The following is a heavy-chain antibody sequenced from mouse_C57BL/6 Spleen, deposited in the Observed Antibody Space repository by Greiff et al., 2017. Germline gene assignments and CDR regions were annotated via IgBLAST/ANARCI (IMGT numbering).Heavy chain of an antibody. CDR3: ARETAQAIPWFAY. V-gene: IGHV5-4*01. J-gene: IGHJ3*01. CDR2: ISDGGSYT. CDR1: GFTFSSYA. Sequence: VQLQQSGGGLVKPGGSLKLSCAASGFTFSSYAMSWVRQTPEKRLEWVATISDGGSYTYYPDNVKGRFTISRDNAKNNLYLQMSHLKSEDTAMYYCARETAQAIPWFAYWGQGTLVTVSA. D-gene: IGHD3-2*02.